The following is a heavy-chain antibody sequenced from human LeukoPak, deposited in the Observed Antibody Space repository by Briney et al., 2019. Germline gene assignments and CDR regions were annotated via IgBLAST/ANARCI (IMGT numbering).Heavy chain of an antibody. CDR1: GGTFSSYA. V-gene: IGHV1-69*13. J-gene: IGHJ4*02. CDR3: ASAVTYYYDSSGPPRFDY. Sequence: GASVKVSCKASGGTFSSYAISWVRQAPGQGLEWMGGIIPIFGTANYAQKFQGRVTITADESTSTAYMELSSLRSEDTAAYYCASAVTYYYDSSGPPRFDYWGQGTLVTVSS. CDR2: IIPIFGTA. D-gene: IGHD3-22*01.